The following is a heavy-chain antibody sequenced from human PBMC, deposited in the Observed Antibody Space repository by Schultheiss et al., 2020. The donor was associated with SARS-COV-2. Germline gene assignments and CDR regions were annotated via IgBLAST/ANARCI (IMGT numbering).Heavy chain of an antibody. V-gene: IGHV1-8*01. Sequence: ASVKVSCKASGYTFISYDINWVRQASGQGLEYMGWVNPNSGDTNYAQKFQDRVTMTRDTSISTAYMELSSLRSEDTAVYYCAATYDFWSGSYWGQGTLVTVSS. CDR2: VNPNSGDT. D-gene: IGHD3-3*01. CDR1: GYTFISYD. J-gene: IGHJ4*02. CDR3: AATYDFWSGSY.